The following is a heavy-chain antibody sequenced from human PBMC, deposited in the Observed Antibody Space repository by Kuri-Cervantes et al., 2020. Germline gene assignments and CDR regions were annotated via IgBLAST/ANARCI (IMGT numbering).Heavy chain of an antibody. J-gene: IGHJ6*02. Sequence: GESLKISCAASGFTFSSYSMNWVRQAPGKGLEWVSYISSSSSTIYYADSVKGRFTISRDNAKNSLYLQMNSLRDEDMAVYYCARGFRSRRSWPLGYYYGMDVWGQGTTVTVSS. CDR1: GFTFSSYS. V-gene: IGHV3-48*02. CDR3: ARGFRSRRSWPLGYYYGMDV. D-gene: IGHD1-14*01. CDR2: ISSSSSTI.